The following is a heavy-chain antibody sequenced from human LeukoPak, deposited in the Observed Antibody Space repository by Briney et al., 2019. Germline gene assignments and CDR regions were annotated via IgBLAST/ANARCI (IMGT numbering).Heavy chain of an antibody. Sequence: GGSLRLSCAASGFTFSSYSMNWVRQAPRKGLEWVSSISSSSSYIYYADSVKGRFTISRDNAKDSLYLQMNSLRAEDTAVYYCARDSLHGSGWYVGYYYYMDVWGKGTTVTVSS. CDR3: ARDSLHGSGWYVGYYYYMDV. J-gene: IGHJ6*03. V-gene: IGHV3-21*01. CDR2: ISSSSSYI. D-gene: IGHD6-19*01. CDR1: GFTFSSYS.